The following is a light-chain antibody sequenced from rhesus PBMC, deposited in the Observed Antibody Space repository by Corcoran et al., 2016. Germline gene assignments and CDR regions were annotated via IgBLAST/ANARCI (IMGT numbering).Light chain of an antibody. CDR1: QSISSW. CDR2: KAY. Sequence: DIQMTQSPSSLSASVGDTVTITCRASQSISSWLAWYQQKPGKAPKFLIYKAYSLRSGVPSRFSGSGAGTDLTLTISSLQSEDFATYYCKQYNSSPYSFGQGTKVEIK. CDR3: KQYNSSPYS. J-gene: IGKJ2*01. V-gene: IGKV1-22*01.